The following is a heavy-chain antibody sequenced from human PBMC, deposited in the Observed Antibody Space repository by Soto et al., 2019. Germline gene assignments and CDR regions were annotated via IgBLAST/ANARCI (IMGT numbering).Heavy chain of an antibody. V-gene: IGHV1-69*13. D-gene: IGHD1-26*01. CDR3: AVTATSTNEFDP. Sequence: SVKVSCKASGGTFSSYAISWVRQAPGQGLEWMGGIIPIFGTANYAQKFQGRVTITADESTSTAYMELSSLRSEDTAVYYCAVTATSTNEFDPWGQGTLVTVSS. J-gene: IGHJ5*02. CDR2: IIPIFGTA. CDR1: GGTFSSYA.